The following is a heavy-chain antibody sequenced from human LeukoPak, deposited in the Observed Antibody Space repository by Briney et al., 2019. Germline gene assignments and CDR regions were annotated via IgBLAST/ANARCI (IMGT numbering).Heavy chain of an antibody. CDR3: AKKGYYDGSGYYMYYFDH. CDR1: GFTFSSYS. J-gene: IGHJ4*02. Sequence: GGSPRLSCAASGFTFSSYSMNWVRQAPGKGLEWVSYISSSSSTIYYADSVKGRFTISRDNSKNTLYLQMNSLRAEDTAVYYCAKKGYYDGSGYYMYYFDHWGQGTLVTVSS. V-gene: IGHV3-48*01. CDR2: ISSSSSTI. D-gene: IGHD3-22*01.